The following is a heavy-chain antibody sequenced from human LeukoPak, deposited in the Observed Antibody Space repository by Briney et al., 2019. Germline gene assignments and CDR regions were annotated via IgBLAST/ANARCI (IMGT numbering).Heavy chain of an antibody. Sequence: GASVKVSFKVSGYTLTELSMHWVRQAPGKGLEWMGGFDPEDGETIYAQKFQGRVTMTEDTYTDTAYMELSSLRSEDTAVYYCATEVSSSPNYFDYWGQGTLVTVSS. D-gene: IGHD6-6*01. V-gene: IGHV1-24*01. CDR3: ATEVSSSPNYFDY. CDR1: GYTLTELS. CDR2: FDPEDGET. J-gene: IGHJ4*02.